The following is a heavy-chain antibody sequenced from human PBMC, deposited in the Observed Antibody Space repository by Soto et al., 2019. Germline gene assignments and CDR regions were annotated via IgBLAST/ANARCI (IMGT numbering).Heavy chain of an antibody. CDR3: ARAGDIVVVVAAHFDY. D-gene: IGHD2-15*01. CDR2: INHSGST. CDR1: GGSFSGYY. V-gene: IGHV4-34*01. J-gene: IGHJ4*02. Sequence: SETLSLTCAVYGGSFSGYYWSWIRQPPGKGLEWIGEINHSGSTNYNPSLKSRVTISVDTSKNQFSLKLSSVTAADTAVYYCARAGDIVVVVAAHFDYWGQGTLVTVSS.